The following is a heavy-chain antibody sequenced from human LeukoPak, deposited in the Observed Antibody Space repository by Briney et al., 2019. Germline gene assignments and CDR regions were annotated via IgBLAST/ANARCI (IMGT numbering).Heavy chain of an antibody. D-gene: IGHD6-13*01. CDR1: GFTFSSYG. V-gene: IGHV3-30*02. CDR2: IRYDGSNK. Sequence: GGSLRLSRAASGFTFSSYGMHWVRQAPGKGLEWVAFIRYDGSNKYYADSVKGRFTISRDNSKNTLYLQMNSLRAEDTAVYYCAKDQGGGYSSSWTFDYWGQGTLVTVSS. J-gene: IGHJ4*02. CDR3: AKDQGGGYSSSWTFDY.